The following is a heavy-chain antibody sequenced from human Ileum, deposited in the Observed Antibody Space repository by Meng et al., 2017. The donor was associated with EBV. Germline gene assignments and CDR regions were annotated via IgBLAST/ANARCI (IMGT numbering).Heavy chain of an antibody. CDR2: INHSGST. V-gene: IGHV4-4*02. J-gene: IGHJ4*02. D-gene: IGHD6-19*01. CDR1: GCSISSSNW. Sequence: GPRWWKASGPLALTCGVPGCSISSSNWWSWARQPPGKGLEWIGEINHSGSTNYNPSLKSRVTISVGKSKNQFSLNLSSVTAADTAVYYCARVGQWLPIDYWGQGTLVTVSS. CDR3: ARVGQWLPIDY.